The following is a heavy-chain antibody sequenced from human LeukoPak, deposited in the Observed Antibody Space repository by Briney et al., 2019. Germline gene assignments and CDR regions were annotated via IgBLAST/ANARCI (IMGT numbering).Heavy chain of an antibody. CDR2: INHSGST. CDR1: GGSVSSHY. CDR3: ANGPSGSYYGMDV. Sequence: SETLSLTCTVSGGSVSSHYWSWIRQPPGKGLEWIGEINHSGSTNYNPSLKSRVTISVDTSKNQFSLKLSSVTAADTAVYYCANGPSGSYYGMDVWGQGTTVTVSS. D-gene: IGHD3-10*01. V-gene: IGHV4-34*01. J-gene: IGHJ6*02.